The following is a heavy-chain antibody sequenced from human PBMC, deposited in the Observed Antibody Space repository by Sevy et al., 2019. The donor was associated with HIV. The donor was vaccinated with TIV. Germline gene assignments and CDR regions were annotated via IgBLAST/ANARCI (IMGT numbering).Heavy chain of an antibody. D-gene: IGHD3-10*01. CDR1: GFTFSSYW. CDR2: INSDGSST. J-gene: IGHJ3*02. CDR3: ARDRSLYFYDAFDI. V-gene: IGHV3-74*01. Sequence: GGFLRLSCAASGFTFSSYWMHWVRQAPGKGLVWVSRINSDGSSTSYADSVKGRFTISRDNAKNTLYLQMNSLRAEDTAVYYCARDRSLYFYDAFDIWGQGTMVTVSS.